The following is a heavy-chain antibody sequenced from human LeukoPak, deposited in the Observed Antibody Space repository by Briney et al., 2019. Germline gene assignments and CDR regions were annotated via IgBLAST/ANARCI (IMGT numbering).Heavy chain of an antibody. Sequence: PGGSLRLSCAASGFTFNNYAMNWVGQVPGKGRDWASFISGGGETTYYADSAKGRFTISRDNSQNTLYLQMNSLRAEDTAVYYCARDYADYVGYFFFDYWGQGTLVTVSS. CDR2: ISGGGETT. V-gene: IGHV3-23*01. D-gene: IGHD4-17*01. CDR3: ARDYADYVGYFFFDY. J-gene: IGHJ4*02. CDR1: GFTFNNYA.